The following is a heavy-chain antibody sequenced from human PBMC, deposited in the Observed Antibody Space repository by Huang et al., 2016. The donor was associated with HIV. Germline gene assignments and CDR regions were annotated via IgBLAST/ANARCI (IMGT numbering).Heavy chain of an antibody. V-gene: IGHV3-74*01. CDR1: GFSIRSYW. CDR2: INSDGSST. Sequence: EVQLVESGGGLVQPGGSLRLSCAASGFSIRSYWMHWVRQFPGKGVVWVSRINSDGSSTSYADSVKGRFTISRDNAKNTLYLQMNRLRAEDTAVYYCARDPRIQSWLNFFDYWGQGTLVSVSS. D-gene: IGHD3-22*01. CDR3: ARDPRIQSWLNFFDY. J-gene: IGHJ4*02.